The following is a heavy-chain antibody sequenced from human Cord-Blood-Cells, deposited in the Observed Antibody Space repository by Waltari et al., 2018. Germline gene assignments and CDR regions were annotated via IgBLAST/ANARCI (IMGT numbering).Heavy chain of an antibody. Sequence: QVQLVQSGSELKKPGASVKVSCKASGYTFTSYAMTWVRRAPRQGLGWMGWINPNTGNPTYAQGFTGRFVFSLDPSVSTAYLQISSLKAEDTAVYYCARVPSWEWFDPWGQGTLVTVSS. CDR3: ARVPSWEWFDP. V-gene: IGHV7-4-1*02. D-gene: IGHD2-2*01. J-gene: IGHJ5*02. CDR1: GYTFTSYA. CDR2: INPNTGNP.